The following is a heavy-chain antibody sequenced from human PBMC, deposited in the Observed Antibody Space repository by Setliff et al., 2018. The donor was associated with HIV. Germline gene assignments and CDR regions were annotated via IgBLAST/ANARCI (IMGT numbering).Heavy chain of an antibody. Sequence: SETLSLTCTVSGDSMKSKSYFWGWIRQSPGKGLEWIGAIDYSGTTYSNPSLKSRVTISIDTSKNQFSLKLSSVTAADTAVYYCARRWGDILTGPDTFDIWGQGTMVTVSS. V-gene: IGHV4-39*07. CDR1: GDSMKSKSYF. CDR3: ARRWGDILTGPDTFDI. J-gene: IGHJ3*02. D-gene: IGHD3-9*01. CDR2: IDYSGTT.